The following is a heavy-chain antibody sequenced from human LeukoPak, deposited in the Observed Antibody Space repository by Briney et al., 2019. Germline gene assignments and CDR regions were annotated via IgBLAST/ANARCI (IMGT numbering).Heavy chain of an antibody. D-gene: IGHD3-3*01. CDR1: GFTFSSYG. V-gene: IGHV3-30*02. Sequence: GGSLRLSCAASGFTFSSYGMHWVRQAPGKGLERVAFIRYDGSNKYYADSVKGRFTISRDNSKNTLYLQMNSLRAEDTAVYYCARLNYDFWSGVWEGYYMDVWGKGTTVTVSS. J-gene: IGHJ6*03. CDR3: ARLNYDFWSGVWEGYYMDV. CDR2: IRYDGSNK.